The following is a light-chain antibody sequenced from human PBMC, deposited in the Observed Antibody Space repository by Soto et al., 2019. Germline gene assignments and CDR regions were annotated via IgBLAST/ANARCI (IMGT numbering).Light chain of an antibody. CDR3: QQRYSTPLT. CDR2: AAS. J-gene: IGKJ5*01. V-gene: IGKV1-39*01. Sequence: DIQMTQSPSSLSASVGGRVTITCRASQSISSHLNWYQQKPAKAPKVLIYAASSLQSGAPSRFSGSGSGTDFTLTISSLQPEDFATYYCQQRYSTPLTFGQGTRLEIK. CDR1: QSISSH.